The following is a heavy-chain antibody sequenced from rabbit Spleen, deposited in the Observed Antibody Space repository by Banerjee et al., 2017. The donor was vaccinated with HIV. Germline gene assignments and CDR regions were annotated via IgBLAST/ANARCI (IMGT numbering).Heavy chain of an antibody. V-gene: IGHV1S7*01. J-gene: IGHJ4*01. CDR3: ARDLASVVGWNFSL. CDR2: IDPVFGST. Sequence: QALEESGGGLVKPGGALTLTCSDSGFSFIAGYYMCWVRQAPGKGLEWIGYIDPVFGSTYYANWVNGRFTISSHNAQNTLYLQLNSLTAADTATYFCARDLASVVGWNFSLWGPGTLVTVS. CDR1: GFSFIAGYY. D-gene: IGHD3-1*01.